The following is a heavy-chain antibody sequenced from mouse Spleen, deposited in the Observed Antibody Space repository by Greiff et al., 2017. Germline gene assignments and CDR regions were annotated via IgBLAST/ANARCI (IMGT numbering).Heavy chain of an antibody. CDR2: INYDGSST. V-gene: IGHV5-16*01. J-gene: IGHJ2*01. Sequence: DVQLVESEGGLVQPGSSMKLSCTASGFTFSDYYMAWVRQVPEKGLEWVANINYDGSSTYYLDSLKSRFIISRDNAKNILYLQMSSLKSEDTATYYCAREEGDYFDYWGQGTTLTVSS. CDR1: GFTFSDYY. CDR3: AREEGDYFDY.